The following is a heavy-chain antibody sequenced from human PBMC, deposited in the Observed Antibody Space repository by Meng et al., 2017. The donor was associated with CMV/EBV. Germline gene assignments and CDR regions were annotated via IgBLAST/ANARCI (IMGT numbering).Heavy chain of an antibody. J-gene: IGHJ5*02. D-gene: IGHD7-27*01. CDR2: IYYSVNT. CDR1: GGSISSGDYY. Sequence: TVSGGSISSGDYYWSWIRQPPGKGLEWIGYIYYSVNTYYNPSLKSRVSISVDTSKNQFSLKVSSVTAADTAVYYCASTGDSVNWVDPWGQGTLVTVSS. CDR3: ASTGDSVNWVDP. V-gene: IGHV4-30-4*08.